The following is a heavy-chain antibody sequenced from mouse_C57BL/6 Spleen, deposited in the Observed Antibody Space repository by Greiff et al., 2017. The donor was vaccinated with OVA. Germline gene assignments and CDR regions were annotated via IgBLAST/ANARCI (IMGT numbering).Heavy chain of an antibody. CDR3: ASSELMDY. D-gene: IGHD1-1*01. V-gene: IGHV5-12*01. J-gene: IGHJ4*01. Sequence: EVKLMESGGGLVQPGGSLKLSCAASGFTFSDYYMYWVRQTPEKRLEWVAYISNGGGSTYYPDTVKGRFTISRDNAKNTLYLQMSRLKSEDTAMYYCASSELMDYWGQGTSVTVSS. CDR2: ISNGGGST. CDR1: GFTFSDYY.